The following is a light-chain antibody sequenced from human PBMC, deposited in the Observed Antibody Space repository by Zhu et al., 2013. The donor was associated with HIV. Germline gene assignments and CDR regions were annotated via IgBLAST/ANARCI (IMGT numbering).Light chain of an antibody. CDR3: QQYHNWPPFT. J-gene: IGKJ3*01. CDR2: GAS. V-gene: IGKV3-15*01. Sequence: IVLTQSPGTLSLSPGDRVTLSCRASQRVSSTYLAWYQQKPGQAPRLLIYGASTRATGIPARFSGSGSGTEFTLTISSLQSEDFVIYYCQQYHNWPPFTFGPGTKVDMK. CDR1: QRVSSTY.